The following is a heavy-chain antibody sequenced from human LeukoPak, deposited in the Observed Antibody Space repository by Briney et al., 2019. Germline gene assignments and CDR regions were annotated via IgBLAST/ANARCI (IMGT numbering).Heavy chain of an antibody. J-gene: IGHJ4*02. Sequence: GGSLRLSCAASGFTFSSYAMSWVRQAPGKGLEWVSLISGTGDNTNYADSVKGRFTISRDNSRNTLYLQMHSLRAEDTAIYFCAKDEVLAKYCNGGSCSPFDYWGQGTLVTVSS. CDR3: AKDEVLAKYCNGGSCSPFDY. CDR1: GFTFSSYA. V-gene: IGHV3-23*01. D-gene: IGHD2-15*01. CDR2: ISGTGDNT.